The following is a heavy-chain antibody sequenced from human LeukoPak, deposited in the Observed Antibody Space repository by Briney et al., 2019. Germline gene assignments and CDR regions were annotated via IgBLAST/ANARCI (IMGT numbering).Heavy chain of an antibody. D-gene: IGHD6-19*01. CDR3: AKGSYSSPSSVFDI. Sequence: GGSLRLSCAASGFTFDDSAMHWVQQAPGKGLEWVSTISWNSGSIIYADSVKGRFTISRDNAKNSLYLQMNSLRAEDMALYYCAKGSYSSPSSVFDIWGQGTLVTVSS. V-gene: IGHV3-9*03. J-gene: IGHJ3*02. CDR1: GFTFDDSA. CDR2: ISWNSGSI.